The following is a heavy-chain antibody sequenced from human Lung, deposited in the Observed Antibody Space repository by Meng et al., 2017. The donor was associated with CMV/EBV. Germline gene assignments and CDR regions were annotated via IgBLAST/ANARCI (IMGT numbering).Heavy chain of an antibody. J-gene: IGHJ4*02. Sequence: SCAASGFTFSSYSMNWVRQAPGKGLEWVSSISSSSSYIYYADSVKGRFTISRDNAKNSLYLQMNSLRAEDTAVYYCARDHRTSIAAAGTVDYLGQAXLVTVSS. CDR1: GFTFSSYS. D-gene: IGHD6-13*01. V-gene: IGHV3-21*01. CDR3: ARDHRTSIAAAGTVDY. CDR2: ISSSSSYI.